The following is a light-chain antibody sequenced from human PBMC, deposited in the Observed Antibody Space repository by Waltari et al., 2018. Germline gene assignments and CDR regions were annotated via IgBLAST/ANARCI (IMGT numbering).Light chain of an antibody. V-gene: IGKV1-9*01. Sequence: DIQLTQTPSSLSAFVGDRVTITCRASPGVNTYLVWYQEKPGKAPKLLIYAASTLQSGVPSRFSGSGSGTDFTLTISSLQPEDSASYYCQQLNFYPLTFGGGTKVEIK. J-gene: IGKJ4*01. CDR1: PGVNTY. CDR3: QQLNFYPLT. CDR2: AAS.